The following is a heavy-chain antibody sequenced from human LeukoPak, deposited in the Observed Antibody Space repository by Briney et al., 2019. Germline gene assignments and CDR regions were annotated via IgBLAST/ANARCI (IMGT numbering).Heavy chain of an antibody. CDR2: IFYSGST. CDR1: GGSISSYY. J-gene: IGHJ5*02. CDR3: ARHGYDISTGHNWFDP. D-gene: IGHD3-9*01. Sequence: SETLSLTCTVSGGSISSYYWSWIRQPPGKGLEWIGYIFYSGSTSYNPSLKSRVTISGDTTKHQFSLKLSSLTAADMAVYYCARHGYDISTGHNWFDPWGQGTLVTVSS. V-gene: IGHV4-59*08.